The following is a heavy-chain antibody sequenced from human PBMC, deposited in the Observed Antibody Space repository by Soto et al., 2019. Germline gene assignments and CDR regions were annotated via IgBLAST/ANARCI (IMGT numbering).Heavy chain of an antibody. D-gene: IGHD6-13*01. CDR2: ISGGGGTT. CDR3: AKDQAAAGTISRYFQH. V-gene: IGHV3-23*01. CDR1: GFTFSSYA. J-gene: IGHJ1*01. Sequence: PGGSLRLSCAASGFTFSSYAMSWVRQAPGKGLEWVSGISGGGGTTYYADSVKGRFTISRDNSKNTLYLHVNSLRAEDTAVYYCAKDQAAAGTISRYFQHWGQGTLVTVSS.